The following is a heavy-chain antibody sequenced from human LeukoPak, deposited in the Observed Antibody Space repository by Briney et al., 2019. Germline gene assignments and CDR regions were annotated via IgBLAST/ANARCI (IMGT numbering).Heavy chain of an antibody. D-gene: IGHD3-22*01. CDR3: ARDQAPIARYYFDY. Sequence: SETLSLTCTVSGGSISSSSYCWGWIRQPPGKGLEWIGSINYSGSTYYNPSLKSRVTISVDTSKNQFSLNLSSVTAADTAVYYCARDQAPIARYYFDYWGQGTLVTVSS. V-gene: IGHV4-39*07. CDR1: GGSISSSSYC. J-gene: IGHJ4*02. CDR2: INYSGST.